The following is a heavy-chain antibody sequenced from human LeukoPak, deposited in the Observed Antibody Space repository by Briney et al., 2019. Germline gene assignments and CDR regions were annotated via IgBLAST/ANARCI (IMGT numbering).Heavy chain of an antibody. CDR1: GFTFSSYD. CDR2: ISYDGSYK. Sequence: QPGGSQRLSCAVSGFTFSSYDMHWARQAPGKGLEWVALISYDGSYKYYADSMKGRFTISRDNSKNTLYLQMNSLRPEDTAVYYCAKARYYLDTWGQGNLLTVSS. CDR3: AKARYYLDT. J-gene: IGHJ4*02. V-gene: IGHV3-30*18.